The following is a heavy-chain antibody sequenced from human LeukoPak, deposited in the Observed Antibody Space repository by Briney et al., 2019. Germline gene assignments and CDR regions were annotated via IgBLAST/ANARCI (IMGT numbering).Heavy chain of an antibody. D-gene: IGHD2-2*01. CDR1: GGTFSTYV. CDR2: IIPIFGTA. V-gene: IGHV1-69*13. J-gene: IGHJ5*02. Sequence: GASVKVSCKASGGTFSTYVISWVRQAPGQGLEWMGGIIPIFGTANYSQKFQGRVTITADESTSTAYMELSSLRSEDTAMYYCARAYCSSTSCYGGRFDPWGQGTQVTVSS. CDR3: ARAYCSSTSCYGGRFDP.